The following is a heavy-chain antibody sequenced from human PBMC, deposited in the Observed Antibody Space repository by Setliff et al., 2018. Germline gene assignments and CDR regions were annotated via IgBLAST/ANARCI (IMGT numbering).Heavy chain of an antibody. CDR2: IRQDGTNK. CDR3: AKGTTSSTIFGVGSFDY. J-gene: IGHJ4*02. V-gene: IGHV3-7*03. D-gene: IGHD3-3*01. Sequence: GGSLRLSCVASGFTISNYWMAWVRQAPGKGLEWVADIRQDGTNKYYGDSVKGRFTISRDNAKNSLYLQMNSLRAEEPALYYCAKGTTSSTIFGVGSFDYWGQGTLVTVSS. CDR1: GFTISNYW.